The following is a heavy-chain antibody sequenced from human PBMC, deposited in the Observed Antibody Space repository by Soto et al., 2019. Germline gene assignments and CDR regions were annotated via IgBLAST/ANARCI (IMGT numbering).Heavy chain of an antibody. Sequence: PGESLKISCKGSGYSFTSYWIGWVRQMPGKGLEWMGIIYPGDSDTRYSPSFQGQVTISADKSISTAYLQWSSLKASDAAMYYCARHVRYYDSSGYYADAFDIWGQGTMVTVSS. D-gene: IGHD3-22*01. CDR2: IYPGDSDT. V-gene: IGHV5-51*01. CDR1: GYSFTSYW. CDR3: ARHVRYYDSSGYYADAFDI. J-gene: IGHJ3*02.